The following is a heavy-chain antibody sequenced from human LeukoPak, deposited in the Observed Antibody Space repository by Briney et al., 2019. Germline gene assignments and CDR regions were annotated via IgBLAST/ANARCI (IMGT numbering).Heavy chain of an antibody. Sequence: ASVTVSCTASGGTFSSYAISWVRQAPGKGLEWMGWINPNSGGTNYAQKFQGRVTMTRDTSITTAYVELSRLRSDDTAVYYCSRDGYCSSTSCSGVPKIWGQGTLVTVSS. CDR1: GGTFSSYA. V-gene: IGHV1-2*02. D-gene: IGHD2-2*03. CDR3: SRDGYCSSTSCSGVPKI. J-gene: IGHJ4*02. CDR2: INPNSGGT.